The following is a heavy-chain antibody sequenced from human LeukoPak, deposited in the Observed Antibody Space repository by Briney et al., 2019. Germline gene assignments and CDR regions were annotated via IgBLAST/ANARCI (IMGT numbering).Heavy chain of an antibody. D-gene: IGHD4-17*01. J-gene: IGHJ6*03. CDR1: GFTFDDYG. Sequence: RPGGSLRLSCAASGFTFDDYGMSWVRQAPGKGLEWVSGINWNGGSTGYADSVKGRFTISRDNAKNSPYLQMNSLRAEDTALYYCARATVTSALFYYYFYYMDVWGKGTTVTVSS. V-gene: IGHV3-20*04. CDR3: ARATVTSALFYYYFYYMDV. CDR2: INWNGGST.